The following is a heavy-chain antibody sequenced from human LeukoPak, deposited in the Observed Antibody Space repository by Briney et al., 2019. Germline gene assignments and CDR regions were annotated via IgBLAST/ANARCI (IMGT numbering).Heavy chain of an antibody. CDR2: INPSGGST. CDR3: AREPGTTRYYYMDV. J-gene: IGHJ6*03. D-gene: IGHD1-1*01. Sequence: ASVKVSCKAFGYTFTSNYMHWVRQAPGQGLEWMGIINPSGGSTSYAQKFQGRVTMTRDMSTSTVYMELSSLRSEDTAVYYCAREPGTTRYYYMDVWGKGTTVTVSS. V-gene: IGHV1-46*01. CDR1: GYTFTSNY.